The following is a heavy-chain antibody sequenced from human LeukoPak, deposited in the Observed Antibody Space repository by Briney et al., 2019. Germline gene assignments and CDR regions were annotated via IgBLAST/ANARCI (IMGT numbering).Heavy chain of an antibody. J-gene: IGHJ5*02. V-gene: IGHV3-30*01. CDR1: GFTFSSYA. CDR3: ARGDLTGYYNPVWSDP. D-gene: IGHD3-9*01. CDR2: ISYDGSNK. Sequence: GGSLRLSCAASGFTFSSYAMHWVRQAPGKGLEWVAVISYDGSNKYYADSVKGRFTISRDNSKNTLYLQMNSLRAEDTAVYYCARGDLTGYYNPVWSDPWGQGTQVTVSS.